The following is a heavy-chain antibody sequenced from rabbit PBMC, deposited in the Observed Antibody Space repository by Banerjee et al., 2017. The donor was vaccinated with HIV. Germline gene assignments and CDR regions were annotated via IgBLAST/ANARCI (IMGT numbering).Heavy chain of an antibody. CDR1: GFSFSNKYV. D-gene: IGHD6-1*01. CDR2: INSRSGDT. V-gene: IGHV1S45*01. CDR3: ARGRAYADAGYAA. J-gene: IGHJ4*01. Sequence: QEQLEESGGGLVKPEGSLTLTCKASGFSFSNKYVMCWVRQAPGKGLEWIACINSRSGDTVYANWPRGRFSIAKSSSTAKTPQMTGLTAAATAACFCARGRAYADAGYAAWGPGTLVTVS.